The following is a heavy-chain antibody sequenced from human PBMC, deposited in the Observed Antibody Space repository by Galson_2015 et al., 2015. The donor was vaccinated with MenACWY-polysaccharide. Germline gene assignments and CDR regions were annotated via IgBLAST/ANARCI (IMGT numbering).Heavy chain of an antibody. J-gene: IGHJ3*02. V-gene: IGHV3-33*01. Sequence: SLRLSCAASGSRFSNSGMHWVRQAPGKGLEWVALIQYDGSNKVYADSVKGRFTISRDNSKNTVFLEMNTLGVEDTAVYYCAREGSRIVFHAFDIWGQGTMVTVSS. CDR1: GSRFSNSG. CDR2: IQYDGSNK. D-gene: IGHD2-2*01. CDR3: AREGSRIVFHAFDI.